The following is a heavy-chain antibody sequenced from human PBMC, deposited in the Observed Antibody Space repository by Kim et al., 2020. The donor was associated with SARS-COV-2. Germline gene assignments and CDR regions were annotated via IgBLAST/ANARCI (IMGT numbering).Heavy chain of an antibody. Sequence: GGSLRLSCAASGFTFSSYGMHWVRQAPGKGLEWVAVIWYDGSNKYYADSVKGRFTISRDNSKNTLYLQMNSLRAEDTAVYYCARDSYGDLSARGYGMDVWGQGTTVTVSS. CDR3: ARDSYGDLSARGYGMDV. D-gene: IGHD4-17*01. J-gene: IGHJ6*02. CDR2: IWYDGSNK. V-gene: IGHV3-33*01. CDR1: GFTFSSYG.